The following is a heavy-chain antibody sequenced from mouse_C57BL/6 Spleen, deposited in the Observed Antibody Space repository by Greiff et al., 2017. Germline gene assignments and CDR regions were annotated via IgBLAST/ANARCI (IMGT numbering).Heavy chain of an antibody. CDR3: ARPNYYGSSSYAMDY. V-gene: IGHV1-61*01. CDR1: GYTFTSYW. Sequence: QVQLQQSGAELVRPGSSVKLSCKASGYTFTSYWMDWVKQRPGQGLEWIGNIYPSDSETHYNQKFKDKATLTVDNSSSTAYMQLSSLTSEDSAVYYCARPNYYGSSSYAMDYWGQGTSVTVSS. CDR2: IYPSDSET. J-gene: IGHJ4*01. D-gene: IGHD1-1*01.